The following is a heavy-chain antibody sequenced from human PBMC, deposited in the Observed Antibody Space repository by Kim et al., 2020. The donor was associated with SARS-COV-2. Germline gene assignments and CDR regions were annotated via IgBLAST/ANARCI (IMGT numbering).Heavy chain of an antibody. CDR3: ATRTHRGYCSGGSCWVFDY. V-gene: IGHV3-23*01. J-gene: IGHJ4*02. CDR1: GFTFSSYA. CDR2: ISGSGGST. D-gene: IGHD2-15*01. Sequence: GGSLRLSCAASGFTFSSYAMSWVRQAPGKGLEWVSAISGSGGSTYYADSVKGRFTISRDNSKNTLYLQMNSLRAEDTAVYYCATRTHRGYCSGGSCWVFDYWGQGTLVTVSS.